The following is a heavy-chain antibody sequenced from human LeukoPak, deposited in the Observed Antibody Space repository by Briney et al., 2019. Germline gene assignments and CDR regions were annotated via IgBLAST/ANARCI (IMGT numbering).Heavy chain of an antibody. V-gene: IGHV1-3*01. J-gene: IGHJ4*02. Sequence: ASVKVSCKASGYTFTSYAMHWVRQAPGQRLEWMGWINAGNGNTKYSQQFQGRVTITRDTSASTAYMELSSLRSEDTAVYYCARESLEGEYSYGYREGYFDYWGQGTLVTVSS. CDR2: INAGNGNT. D-gene: IGHD5-18*01. CDR3: ARESLEGEYSYGYREGYFDY. CDR1: GYTFTSYA.